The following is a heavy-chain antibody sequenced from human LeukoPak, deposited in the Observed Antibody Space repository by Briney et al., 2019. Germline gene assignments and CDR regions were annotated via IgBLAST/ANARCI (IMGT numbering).Heavy chain of an antibody. J-gene: IGHJ4*02. D-gene: IGHD3-10*01. Sequence: GGSLRLSCAASGFTFSSYWMTWVRQAPGKGLEWVANIKQDGSEAYYVDSVKGRFTVSRDNSENTLYLQMNSLRAEDTAVYYCAKAHGELLGDWGQGTLVTVSS. CDR1: GFTFSSYW. V-gene: IGHV3-7*01. CDR2: IKQDGSEA. CDR3: AKAHGELLGD.